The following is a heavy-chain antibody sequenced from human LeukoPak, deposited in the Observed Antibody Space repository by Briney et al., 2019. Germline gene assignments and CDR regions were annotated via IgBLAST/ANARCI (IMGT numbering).Heavy chain of an antibody. D-gene: IGHD1-1*01. V-gene: IGHV3-9*01. CDR2: ITWNSDRK. CDR1: GFTFDDYA. Sequence: GGSLRLSCAAAGFTFDDYAMHWVRQAPGKGLEWVSGITWNSDRKGYADSVKGRFTISRDNAKNSLYLQMNSLRAEDTAVYYCARLETTPYYFDYWGQGTLVTVSS. CDR3: ARLETTPYYFDY. J-gene: IGHJ4*02.